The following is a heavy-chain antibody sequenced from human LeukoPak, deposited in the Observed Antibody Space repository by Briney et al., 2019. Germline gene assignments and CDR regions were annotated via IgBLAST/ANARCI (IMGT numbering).Heavy chain of an antibody. CDR3: AKELDTMFFDY. CDR2: ISDNT. Sequence: GGSLRLSCAASGFTFSSSAMSWVRQAPGKGLEWVSSISDNTYYADSVKGRFTISRDSGRKSVYLQMNSLTTDDTAFYFCAKELDTMFFDYWGQGALVTVSS. V-gene: IGHV3-23*01. J-gene: IGHJ4*02. CDR1: GFTFSSSA. D-gene: IGHD3-10*02.